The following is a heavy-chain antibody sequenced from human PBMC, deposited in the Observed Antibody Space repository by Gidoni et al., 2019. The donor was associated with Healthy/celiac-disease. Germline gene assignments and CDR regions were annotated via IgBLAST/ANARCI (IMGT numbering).Heavy chain of an antibody. D-gene: IGHD6-19*01. V-gene: IGHV4-34*01. CDR1: GGSFRGSY. J-gene: IGHJ4*02. Sequence: QVQLQQWGAGLWKPSETLSLTCAVHGGSFRGSYWSWIRQPPGKGLEWIGEINQSGSTNYNPSLKSRVTISVDTSKNQFSLKLSSVTAADTAVYYCARESLSSGWYRGIGYWGQGTLVTVSS. CDR2: INQSGST. CDR3: ARESLSSGWYRGIGY.